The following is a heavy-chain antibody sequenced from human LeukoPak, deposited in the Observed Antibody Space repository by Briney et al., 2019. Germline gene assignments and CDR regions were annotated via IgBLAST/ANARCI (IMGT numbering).Heavy chain of an antibody. CDR1: GFTFSSYA. J-gene: IGHJ4*02. V-gene: IGHV3-30*01. CDR3: ARPLYRSGWSYFDY. Sequence: PGRSLGLSCAASGFTFSSYAMHWDRQAPGRGLEWVAVISYDGSNKYYADSVKGRFTISRDNSKNTLYLQMNSLRAEDTAVYYCARPLYRSGWSYFDYWGQRTLVTVSS. CDR2: ISYDGSNK. D-gene: IGHD6-19*01.